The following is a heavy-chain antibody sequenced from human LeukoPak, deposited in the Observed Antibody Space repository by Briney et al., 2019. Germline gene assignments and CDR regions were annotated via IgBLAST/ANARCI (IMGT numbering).Heavy chain of an antibody. CDR1: GFTFSSYG. CDR2: ISFDGSNQ. D-gene: IGHD1-26*01. CDR3: AKPPEVGATVGYFDY. J-gene: IGHJ4*02. V-gene: IGHV3-30*18. Sequence: GRSLRLSCAASGFTFSSYGMHWVRQAPGKGVEWLALISFDGSNQYYADSVKGRFTISRDNSKNTLYLQMYSLRAEDTAVYFCAKPPEVGATVGYFDYWGQGTLVTVSS.